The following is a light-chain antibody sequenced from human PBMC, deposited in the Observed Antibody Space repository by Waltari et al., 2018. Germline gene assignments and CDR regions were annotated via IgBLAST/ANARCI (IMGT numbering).Light chain of an antibody. Sequence: EIVMTQSPATLSVSPGESATLSCRASQSVGSNFAWYQQKPGQAPSLLIYGASTRATGVPARISGTGSGTEFTLTISSLQSEDFAVYYCHQYNEWPRTFGQGTKVEIK. CDR3: HQYNEWPRT. CDR1: QSVGSN. J-gene: IGKJ1*01. V-gene: IGKV3-15*01. CDR2: GAS.